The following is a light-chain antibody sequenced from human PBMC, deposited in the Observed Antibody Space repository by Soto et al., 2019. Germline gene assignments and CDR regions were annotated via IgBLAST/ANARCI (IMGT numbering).Light chain of an antibody. CDR1: SSNIGSHY. J-gene: IGLJ2*01. CDR3: AAWDDSLSTPV. CDR2: RNY. V-gene: IGLV1-47*01. Sequence: QSALTQPPSASGTPGQRISISCSGSSSNIGSHYVNWYQQFPGTAPKLLIYRNYHRPSGVPDRFSGSKSGTSASLAISGLRSEDEAVFYCAAWDDSLSTPVFGGGTKVTAL.